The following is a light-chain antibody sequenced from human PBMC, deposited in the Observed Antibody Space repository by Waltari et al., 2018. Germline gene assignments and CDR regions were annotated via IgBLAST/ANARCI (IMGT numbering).Light chain of an antibody. Sequence: VLTQSPGPLPLSPGERATLSCRASQSLTKRYLAWYQQKPGQAPRLLIYGASSRAAGIPDRFSGSGSGTDFTLTISRLEPEDFAVYYCQQYGSSVLYTFGQGTKLEIK. CDR2: GAS. CDR1: QSLTKRY. J-gene: IGKJ2*01. CDR3: QQYGSSVLYT. V-gene: IGKV3-20*01.